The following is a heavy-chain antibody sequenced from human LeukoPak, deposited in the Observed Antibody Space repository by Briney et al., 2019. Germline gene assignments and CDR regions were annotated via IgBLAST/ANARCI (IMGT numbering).Heavy chain of an antibody. CDR1: GGTFSSYA. CDR3: ARAGADYYDRRFQH. CDR2: IIPIFGTA. J-gene: IGHJ1*01. Sequence: SVKVSCKASGGTFSSYAISWVRQAPGQGFEWMGGIIPIFGTANYAQKFQGRVTITADESTGTAYMELSSLRSEDTAVYYCARAGADYYDRRFQHWGQGALVTVSS. D-gene: IGHD3-22*01. V-gene: IGHV1-69*13.